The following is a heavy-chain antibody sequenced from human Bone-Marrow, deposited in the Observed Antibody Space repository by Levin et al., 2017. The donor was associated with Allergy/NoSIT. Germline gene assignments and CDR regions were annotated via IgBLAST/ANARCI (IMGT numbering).Heavy chain of an antibody. Sequence: LSLTCAASGFTFSSYSMNWVRQAPGKGLEWVSSISSSSSYIYYADSVKGRFTISRDNAKNSLYLQMNSLRAEDTAVYYCARAGYSYGYGRFSPFDYWGQGTLVTVSS. D-gene: IGHD5-18*01. CDR2: ISSSSSYI. CDR3: ARAGYSYGYGRFSPFDY. CDR1: GFTFSSYS. V-gene: IGHV3-21*01. J-gene: IGHJ4*02.